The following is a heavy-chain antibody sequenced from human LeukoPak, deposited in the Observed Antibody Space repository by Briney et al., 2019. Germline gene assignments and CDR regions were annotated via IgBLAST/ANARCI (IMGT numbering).Heavy chain of an antibody. D-gene: IGHD6-13*01. CDR1: GDSIRSYY. J-gene: IGHJ3*02. CDR2: IYYSGST. V-gene: IGHV4-59*01. Sequence: KTSETLSLTCTVSGDSIRSYYWSWRRQPPRNGLEWSGYIYYSGSTNYNPSLKSRVTISVDTSKNQFSLKLSSVTAADPAVYYCARVRVYPAAFDIWGQGTMVTVSS. CDR3: ARVRVYPAAFDI.